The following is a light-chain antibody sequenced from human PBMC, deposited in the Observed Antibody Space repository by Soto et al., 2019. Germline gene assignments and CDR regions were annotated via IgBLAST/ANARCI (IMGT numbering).Light chain of an antibody. CDR3: QQLNSYPSWT. J-gene: IGKJ1*01. Sequence: EVVLTQSPDTLSLSVGERASLSCRASQSISSNFLAWYQQKPGQAPRLLIYSASTRATGVPDRFSGSGSGTHFTLTITRLEPEDFATYYCQQLNSYPSWTFGQGTKVDIK. CDR2: SAS. CDR1: QSISSNF. V-gene: IGKV3-20*01.